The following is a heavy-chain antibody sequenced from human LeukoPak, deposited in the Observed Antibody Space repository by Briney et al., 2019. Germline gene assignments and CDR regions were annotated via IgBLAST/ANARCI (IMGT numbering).Heavy chain of an antibody. D-gene: IGHD5-18*01. Sequence: KPSETLSLTCAVSGGSISSGGYSWSWIRQPPGKGLEWIGYIYHNGNTYYSPSLKSRVTISVDRSKNQLSLKLSSVTAADTAMYYCASGGYCYGFDYWGQGTLVTVSS. J-gene: IGHJ4*02. CDR3: ASGGYCYGFDY. CDR2: IYHNGNT. CDR1: GGSISSGGYS. V-gene: IGHV4-30-2*01.